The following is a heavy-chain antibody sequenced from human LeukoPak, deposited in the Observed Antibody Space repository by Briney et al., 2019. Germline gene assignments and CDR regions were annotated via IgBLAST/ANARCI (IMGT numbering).Heavy chain of an antibody. D-gene: IGHD3-10*02. Sequence: GGSLRLSCAASGFTFSSYEMNWVRQAPGKGLEWVSYISSSGSTIYYADSVKGRFIISKDNAKNSLYLQMNSLRAEDTAVYYCAELGITMIGGVWGKGTTVTISS. CDR1: GFTFSSYE. CDR2: ISSSGSTI. V-gene: IGHV3-48*03. J-gene: IGHJ6*04. CDR3: AELGITMIGGV.